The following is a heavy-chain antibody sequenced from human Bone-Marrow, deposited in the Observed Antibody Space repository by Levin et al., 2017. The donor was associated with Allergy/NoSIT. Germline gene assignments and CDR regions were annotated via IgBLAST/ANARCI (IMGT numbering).Heavy chain of an antibody. Sequence: PGGSLRLSCVASGFTFRSYAMHWVRQAPGKGLEWLAVISYDGNNKFSAGSVKGRFTISRDNSETSLYLQMNNLRPEDTAIYYCARAGRTYYDFWSPFWYPDYWGQGTLVTVSS. J-gene: IGHJ4*02. CDR1: GFTFRSYA. D-gene: IGHD3-3*01. V-gene: IGHV3-30*04. CDR2: ISYDGNNK. CDR3: ARAGRTYYDFWSPFWYPDY.